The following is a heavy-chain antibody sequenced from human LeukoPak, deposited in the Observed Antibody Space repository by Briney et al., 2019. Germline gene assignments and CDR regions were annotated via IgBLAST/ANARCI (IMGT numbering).Heavy chain of an antibody. D-gene: IGHD6-19*01. CDR3: ARGITVAGSVYFDY. Sequence: GGSLRLSCAASGFTFSTYALSWVRQAPGKGLEWISAISGSDGSTYYADSVKGRFTISRDNSKNTVSLQLSSLRAEDTAVYSCARGITVAGSVYFDYWGQGTLVTVSS. V-gene: IGHV3-23*01. CDR1: GFTFSTYA. J-gene: IGHJ4*02. CDR2: ISGSDGST.